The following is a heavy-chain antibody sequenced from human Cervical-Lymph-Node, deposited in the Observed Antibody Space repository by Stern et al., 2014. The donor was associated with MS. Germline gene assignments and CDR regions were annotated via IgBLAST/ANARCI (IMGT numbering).Heavy chain of an antibody. CDR1: GGTFSSYA. CDR2: IIPIFGTA. CDR3: ARTPKRWLQFGPFDY. V-gene: IGHV1-69*01. Sequence: VQLEDSGAEVKKPGSSVKVSCKASGGTFSSYAISWVRQAPGQGLEWMGGIIPIFGTANYAQKFQGRVTITADESTSTAYMELSSLRSEDTAVYYCARTPKRWLQFGPFDYWGQGTLVTVSS. J-gene: IGHJ4*02. D-gene: IGHD5-24*01.